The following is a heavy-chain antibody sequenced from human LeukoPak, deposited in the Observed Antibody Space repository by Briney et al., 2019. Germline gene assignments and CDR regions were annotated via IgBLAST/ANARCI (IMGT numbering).Heavy chain of an antibody. J-gene: IGHJ4*02. D-gene: IGHD1-26*01. CDR2: NYPGDSDT. V-gene: IGHV5-51*01. CDR1: GYIFTSYW. Sequence: GESLQISCKGSGYIFTSYWIGWVRPLPGKGLEGMGINYPGDSDTRYSPSFQGQVTISADKSISTAYLQWSSLKASDTAMYYCARQQLEGAFDYWGQGTLVTVSS. CDR3: ARQQLEGAFDY.